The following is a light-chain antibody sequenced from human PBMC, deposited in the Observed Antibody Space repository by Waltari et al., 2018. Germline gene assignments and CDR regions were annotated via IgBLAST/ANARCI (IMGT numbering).Light chain of an antibody. CDR2: YAS. CDR3: QESSRLPYT. J-gene: IGKJ2*01. CDR1: QSTSIY. Sequence: DIQMIQSPSSLSASVGDRVTITCRASQSTSIYLNWYLQNPGKAPQLRIYYASSLQRGVPSRFSGSGSGTEFTLTISRLQPEDFATYYCQESSRLPYTFGQGTKVDIK. V-gene: IGKV1-39*01.